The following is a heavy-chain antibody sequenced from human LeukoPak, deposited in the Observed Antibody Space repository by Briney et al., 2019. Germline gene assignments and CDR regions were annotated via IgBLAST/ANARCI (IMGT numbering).Heavy chain of an antibody. CDR3: ARLRQITMVRGVIIARRVPDAFDI. J-gene: IGHJ3*02. V-gene: IGHV4-59*12. CDR1: GGSISNYF. Sequence: SETLSLTCTVSGGSISNYFWSWIRQPPGSTLEWIGYIYYSGSTNYNPSLKSRATISVDTSKNQFSLKLSSVTAADTAVYYCARLRQITMVRGVIIARRVPDAFDIWGQGTMVTVSS. D-gene: IGHD3-10*01. CDR2: IYYSGST.